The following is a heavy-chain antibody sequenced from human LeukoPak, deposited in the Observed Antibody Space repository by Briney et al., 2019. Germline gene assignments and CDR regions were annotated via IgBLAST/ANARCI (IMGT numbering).Heavy chain of an antibody. CDR2: INPNTGVT. D-gene: IGHD4-17*01. CDR3: ARDRTPVTTGYYGMDV. V-gene: IGHV1-2*02. Sequence: GASVKISCKASGYTFTSNYMHWVRQAPGPGLEWMGWINPNTGVTNYAKKFQGRVTLTRDTSIITAYMQLTRLRSDDTTMYYCARDRTPVTTGYYGMDVWGQGTTLTVSS. J-gene: IGHJ6*02. CDR1: GYTFTSNY.